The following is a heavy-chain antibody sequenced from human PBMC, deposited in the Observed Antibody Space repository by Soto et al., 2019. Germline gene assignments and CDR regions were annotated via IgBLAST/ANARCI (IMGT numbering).Heavy chain of an antibody. J-gene: IGHJ6*03. D-gene: IGHD6-6*01. CDR1: GYTFTSYG. CDR2: ISAYNGNT. V-gene: IGHV1-18*01. Sequence: ASVKVSCKASGYTFTSYGISWVRQAPGQGLEWMGWISAYNGNTNYAQKLQCRVTMTTDTSTSTAYMELRSLRSDDTAVYYCARDLGVAARPYYMDVWGKGTKVTVSS. CDR3: ARDLGVAARPYYMDV.